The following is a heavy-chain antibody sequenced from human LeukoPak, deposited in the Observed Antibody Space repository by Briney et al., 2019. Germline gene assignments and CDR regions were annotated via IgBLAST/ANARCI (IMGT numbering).Heavy chain of an antibody. J-gene: IGHJ4*02. Sequence: GGSLRLSCAVSGLTFSIFGMSWVRQSPGKGLEWVSAISGSATGGITNYADSVKGRFTISRDNSKNTLYLQMNSLRAEDTAVYYCARDSGGTGQDYWGQGTLVTVSS. V-gene: IGHV3-23*01. CDR2: ISGSATGGIT. CDR3: ARDSGGTGQDY. CDR1: GLTFSIFG. D-gene: IGHD1-26*01.